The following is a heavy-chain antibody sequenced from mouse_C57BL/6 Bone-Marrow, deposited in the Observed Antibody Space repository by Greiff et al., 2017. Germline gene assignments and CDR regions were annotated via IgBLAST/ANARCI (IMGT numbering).Heavy chain of an antibody. Sequence: QVQLQQPGAELVKPGASVKLSCTASGYTFTSSWMHWVKQRPGQGLEWIGEIDPSDSYTNYNQKFKGKATLTVDTSSSTAYMQLSSLTSEGSAVYYCTRYYYGSSRDYWGQGTTLTVSS. CDR2: IDPSDSYT. D-gene: IGHD1-1*01. CDR3: TRYYYGSSRDY. J-gene: IGHJ2*01. CDR1: GYTFTSSW. V-gene: IGHV1-50*01.